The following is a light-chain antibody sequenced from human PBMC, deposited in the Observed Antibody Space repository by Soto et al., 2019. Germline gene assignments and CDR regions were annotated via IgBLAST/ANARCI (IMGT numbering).Light chain of an antibody. CDR2: GAS. V-gene: IGKV3-15*01. CDR3: QQYNDWPPWT. J-gene: IGKJ1*01. Sequence: EVVMTQSPVTLSVSPGEGATLSCRASQSVKTNLAWYQQKPGQAPRLLIYGASTRATGVPARFSGGGSGTEFTLPITSLQSEDFAVYYCQQYNDWPPWTFGQGTKVEVK. CDR1: QSVKTN.